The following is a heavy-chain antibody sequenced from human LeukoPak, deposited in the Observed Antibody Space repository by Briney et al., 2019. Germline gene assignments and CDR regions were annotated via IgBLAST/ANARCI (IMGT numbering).Heavy chain of an antibody. CDR3: AGDMYNWNDFSFDY. CDR1: GYTFTSYG. Sequence: ASVKVSCKASGYTFTSYGISWVRQAPGQGLEWMGWISAYNGNTNYAQKLQGRVTMTTDTSTSTAYMELRSLRSDGTAVYYCAGDMYNWNDFSFDYWGQGTLVTVSS. D-gene: IGHD1-1*01. CDR2: ISAYNGNT. J-gene: IGHJ4*02. V-gene: IGHV1-18*04.